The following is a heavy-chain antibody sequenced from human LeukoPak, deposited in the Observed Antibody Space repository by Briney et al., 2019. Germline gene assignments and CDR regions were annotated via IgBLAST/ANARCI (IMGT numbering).Heavy chain of an antibody. J-gene: IGHJ4*02. CDR3: AREGLLKRFDY. Sequence: GASVKVSCKASGYTFINYGITWVRQAPGQGLEWMGWISPYNGNTKYLQKLQGRVTMTTDTSTSTAYMEVRSLRSDDTAVYYCAREGLLKRFDYWGQGTLVTVSS. CDR2: ISPYNGNT. D-gene: IGHD3/OR15-3a*01. V-gene: IGHV1-18*01. CDR1: GYTFINYG.